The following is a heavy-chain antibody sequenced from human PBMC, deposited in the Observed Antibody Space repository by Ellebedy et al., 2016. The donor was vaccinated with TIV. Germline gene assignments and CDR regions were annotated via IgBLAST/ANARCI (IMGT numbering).Heavy chain of an antibody. V-gene: IGHV4-34*01. Sequence: MPSETLSLTCAVYGGSFSGYYGTWIRQPPGKGLEWIGEINHSGSTNYNPSLKGRVTISVDTSKNQFSLKLSSVTAADTAVYYCGRGGTTPGDYTDYWGQGTLVTVSS. J-gene: IGHJ4*02. CDR2: INHSGST. CDR3: GRGGTTPGDYTDY. D-gene: IGHD4-17*01. CDR1: GGSFSGYY.